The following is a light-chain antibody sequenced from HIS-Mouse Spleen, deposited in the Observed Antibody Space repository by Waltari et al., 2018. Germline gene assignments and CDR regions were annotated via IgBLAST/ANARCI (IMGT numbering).Light chain of an antibody. V-gene: IGLV2-23*01. CDR2: EGS. J-gene: IGLJ3*02. Sequence: QSALTQPASVSGSPGQSITISCTGTSSDVGSYNLVSWYQQPPGKAPKLMIYEGSKRPSGVSNRFPGSKSGNTASLTSSGLQAEDEADYYCCSYAGSSTLVFGGGTKLTVL. CDR1: SSDVGSYNL. CDR3: CSYAGSSTLV.